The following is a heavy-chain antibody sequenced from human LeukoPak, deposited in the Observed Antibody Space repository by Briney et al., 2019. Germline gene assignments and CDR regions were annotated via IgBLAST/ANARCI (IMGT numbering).Heavy chain of an antibody. CDR2: TYYLSMWYN. D-gene: IGHD2-21*01. J-gene: IGHJ4*02. CDR1: GDSVTSNSAA. CDR3: ARALLGRFDY. Sequence: SQTLSLTCAISGDSVTSNSAAWTWNRQAPSRGLEWLGSTYYLSMWYNDYAVSMKSRITINPDTSKNQFSLQLNSVTPEDTAVYYCARALLGRFDYWGQGALVTVSS. V-gene: IGHV6-1*01.